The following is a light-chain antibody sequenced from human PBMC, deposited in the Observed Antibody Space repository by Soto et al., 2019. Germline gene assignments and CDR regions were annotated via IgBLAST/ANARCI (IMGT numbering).Light chain of an antibody. CDR3: QQYSIYSRT. CDR1: QSISSW. Sequence: DIQMTQSPSTLSASVGDRVTITCRASQSISSWLAWYQQKPGKAPNLLIYKASTLRSGVPSRFSGSGSGTEFTLTISSLQPDDLATYYCQQYSIYSRTFGHGTNVEVK. J-gene: IGKJ1*01. V-gene: IGKV1-5*03. CDR2: KAS.